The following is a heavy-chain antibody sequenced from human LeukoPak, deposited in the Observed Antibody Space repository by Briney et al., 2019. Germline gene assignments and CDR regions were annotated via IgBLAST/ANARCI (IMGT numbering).Heavy chain of an antibody. Sequence: SETLSLTCTVSGDSISSYYWSWIRQPPGKGLEWIGYIYYSGNTNYNPSLKSRVTISVDTSKNQFSLKLSSVTAAGTAVYYCARGHGVHMDVWGQGTTVTVSS. D-gene: IGHD3-10*01. CDR2: IYYSGNT. CDR3: ARGHGVHMDV. J-gene: IGHJ6*02. V-gene: IGHV4-59*01. CDR1: GDSISSYY.